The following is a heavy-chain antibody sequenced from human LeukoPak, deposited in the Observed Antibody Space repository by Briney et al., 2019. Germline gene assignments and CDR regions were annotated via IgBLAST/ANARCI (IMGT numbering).Heavy chain of an antibody. D-gene: IGHD5-24*01. Sequence: SETLSLTCTVSGGSISSGGYYWSWIRQHPGKGLEWIGYIYYSGSTYYNPSLKSRVTISVDTSKNQFSLKLSSVTAADTAVYYCARSHPRDGYNFDYWGQGTLVTVSS. CDR1: GGSISSGGYY. CDR2: IYYSGST. CDR3: ARSHPRDGYNFDY. J-gene: IGHJ4*02. V-gene: IGHV4-31*03.